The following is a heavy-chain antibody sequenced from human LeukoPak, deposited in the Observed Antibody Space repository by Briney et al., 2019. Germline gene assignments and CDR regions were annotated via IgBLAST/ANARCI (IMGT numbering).Heavy chain of an antibody. CDR3: ARDPGGPKSNPGLDYYYYYGMDV. J-gene: IGHJ6*02. CDR1: GYTFTSYY. CDR2: INPNSGGT. D-gene: IGHD3-16*01. Sequence: ASVKVSCKASGYTFTSYYVHWVRQAPGQGLEWMGWINPNSGGTNYAQKFQGWVTMTRDTSISTAYMELSRLRSDDTAVYYCARDPGGPKSNPGLDYYYYYGMDVWGQGTTVTVSS. V-gene: IGHV1-2*04.